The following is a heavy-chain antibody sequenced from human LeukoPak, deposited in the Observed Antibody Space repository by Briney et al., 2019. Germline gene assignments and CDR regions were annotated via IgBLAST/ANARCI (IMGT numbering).Heavy chain of an antibody. J-gene: IGHJ4*02. CDR2: IYNSGSS. V-gene: IGHV4-31*03. CDR1: GGSISSSGYY. D-gene: IGHD3-9*01. Sequence: SETLSLTCTVSGGSISSSGYYWCWIRQHPGKGLEWIAYIYNSGSSYYNPSLKSRITISVDTSKNQFSLKLTSVTAADTAVYYCARAYDILTGYYFFDYWGQGILVTVSS. CDR3: ARAYDILTGYYFFDY.